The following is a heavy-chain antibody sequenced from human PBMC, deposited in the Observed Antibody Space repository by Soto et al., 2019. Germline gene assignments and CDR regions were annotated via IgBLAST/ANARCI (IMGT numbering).Heavy chain of an antibody. J-gene: IGHJ4*02. CDR2: ISWDGETT. CDR3: ASSQGDY. Sequence: EVHLVESGGVVVQPGGSLRLSCAASGFTFDDHNMHWVRQASGKGLEWVSLISWDGETTYYADSLKGRFTISRDNSKNSLYLQMNALTTEDTALYYCASSQGDYWGQGTLVTVAS. V-gene: IGHV3-43*01. CDR1: GFTFDDHN.